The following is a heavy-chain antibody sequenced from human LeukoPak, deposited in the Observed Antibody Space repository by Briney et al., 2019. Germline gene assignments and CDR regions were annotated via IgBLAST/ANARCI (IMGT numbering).Heavy chain of an antibody. D-gene: IGHD2-15*01. CDR2: ISDCGST. J-gene: IGHJ1*01. Sequence: PSETLSLTCAVYGGPFSGYYWSWIRQPPGKGLEWIGEISDCGSTNYNPDLKSRVTISVDTSKNQFSLKLSSVTAADTAVYYCARVGNYCSGGSCYSYQVGATTGVRYFQHWGQGTLVTVSP. V-gene: IGHV4-34*01. CDR1: GGPFSGYY. CDR3: ARVGNYCSGGSCYSYQVGATTGVRYFQH.